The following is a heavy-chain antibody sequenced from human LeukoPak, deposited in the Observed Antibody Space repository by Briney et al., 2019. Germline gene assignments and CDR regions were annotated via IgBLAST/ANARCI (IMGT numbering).Heavy chain of an antibody. CDR1: GGTFSSYA. CDR2: IIPIFGTA. D-gene: IGHD3-22*01. CDR3: ARGGIITMIVGTENWFDP. J-gene: IGHJ5*02. Sequence: SVNVSCKASGGTFSSYAISWVRQAPGQGLEWVGGIIPIFGTANYAQKFQGRVTLTTDESTSTAYMELSSLRSEDTAVYYCARGGIITMIVGTENWFDPWAQGTLVTVSS. V-gene: IGHV1-69*05.